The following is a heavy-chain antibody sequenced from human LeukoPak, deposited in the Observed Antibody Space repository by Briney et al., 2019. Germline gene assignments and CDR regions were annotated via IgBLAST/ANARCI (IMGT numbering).Heavy chain of an antibody. D-gene: IGHD3-16*01. J-gene: IGHJ4*02. CDR1: GYSFTTYH. Sequence: ASVTVSFTASGYSFTTYHIHWVRQAPGQGLEWMGIIKDSGTTIYPQKFQGRVTMTRDTSTSTVYMEVRSLRSEDTAVYYCARESPHTFYFDYWGQGTLVTVSS. V-gene: IGHV1-46*01. CDR3: ARESPHTFYFDY. CDR2: IKDSGTT.